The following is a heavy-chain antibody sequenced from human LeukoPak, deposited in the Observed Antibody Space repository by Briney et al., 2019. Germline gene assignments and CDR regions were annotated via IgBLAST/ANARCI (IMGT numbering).Heavy chain of an antibody. J-gene: IGHJ4*02. Sequence: ASVKVSCKSSGYIFISYGISWVRQAPGQGLEWMGWISAFNGGTNYAQKFQGRVSMTTDTSTTTAYMELRNLRSDDTAVYYCARGDYYGSGGSFDYWGQGTLVTVSS. CDR3: ARGDYYGSGGSFDY. CDR1: GYIFISYG. CDR2: ISAFNGGT. D-gene: IGHD3-10*01. V-gene: IGHV1-18*01.